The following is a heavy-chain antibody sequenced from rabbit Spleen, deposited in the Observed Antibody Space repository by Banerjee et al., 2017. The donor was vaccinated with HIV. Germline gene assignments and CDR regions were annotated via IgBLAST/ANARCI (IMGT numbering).Heavy chain of an antibody. V-gene: IGHV1S40*01. D-gene: IGHD1-1*01. J-gene: IGHJ2*01. CDR1: GFSFSNNYV. Sequence: QSLEESGGDLVKPGASLTLTCTASGFSFSNNYVMCWVRQAPGKGLEWIACIDTNNGDTDYANWPKGRFTISKTSSTTVTLQMTSLTAADTATYFCARNYVNAFDPWGPGTLVTVS. CDR3: ARNYVNAFDP. CDR2: IDTNNGDT.